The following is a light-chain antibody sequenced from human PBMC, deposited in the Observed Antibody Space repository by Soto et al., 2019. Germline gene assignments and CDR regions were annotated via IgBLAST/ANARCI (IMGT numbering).Light chain of an antibody. CDR1: QGINDN. J-gene: IGKJ1*01. CDR2: GAF. V-gene: IGKV1-17*03. Sequence: IHKSQSPSSISASVGYRVTITCRASQGINDNLAWFQQKPGQVPKRLIYGAFSLQRGVPSRFSGSGSGTEFTLTISSLQPEDFAPYYCLQHNTFPWTFGQGT. CDR3: LQHNTFPWT.